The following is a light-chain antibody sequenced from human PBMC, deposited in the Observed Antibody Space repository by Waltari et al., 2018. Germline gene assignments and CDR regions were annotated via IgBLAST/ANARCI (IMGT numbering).Light chain of an antibody. CDR1: QSISSY. V-gene: IGKV1-39*01. Sequence: DIQMTQSPSSLSASVGDRVTITCRASQSISSYLNWYQQKPGKAPKLLIYAASTLQSGVPSTFSGCGSGTDFTLTISSLQLEDCATYYCQQSYSTPQTFGQGTKVEIK. CDR2: AAS. CDR3: QQSYSTPQT. J-gene: IGKJ1*01.